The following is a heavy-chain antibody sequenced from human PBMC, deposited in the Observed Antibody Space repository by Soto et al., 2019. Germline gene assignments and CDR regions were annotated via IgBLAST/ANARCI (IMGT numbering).Heavy chain of an antibody. CDR1: GGSFSGYY. J-gene: IGHJ4*02. CDR3: ARGFFDY. Sequence: SETLSLTCAVYGGSFSGYYWSWIRQPPGKGLEWIGEIDHSGSTNYNPSLKSRVTISVDTSKNQFSLKLSSVTAADTAVYYCARGFFDYWGQGTLVTVSS. V-gene: IGHV4-34*01. CDR2: IDHSGST.